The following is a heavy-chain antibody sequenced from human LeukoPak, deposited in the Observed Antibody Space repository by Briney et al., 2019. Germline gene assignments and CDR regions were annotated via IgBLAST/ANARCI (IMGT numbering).Heavy chain of an antibody. CDR2: INPSDEST. D-gene: IGHD4-17*01. CDR1: GYTFTSYS. Sequence: GASVKVSCKASGYTFTSYSLHWVRQAPGQGLEWMGIINPSDESTTYAQKFRGRVTMTRDTSTNTVYMELTSLRSEDTAVYYCARAPAGDGDYHDYWGQGTLVTVSS. CDR3: ARAPAGDGDYHDY. J-gene: IGHJ4*02. V-gene: IGHV1-46*01.